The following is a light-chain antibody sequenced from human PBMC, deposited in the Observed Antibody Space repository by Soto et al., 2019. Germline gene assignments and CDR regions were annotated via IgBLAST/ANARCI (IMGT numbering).Light chain of an antibody. V-gene: IGKV3-20*01. CDR2: GAS. CDR1: QSVRSNS. Sequence: EIAMTQSPGALSLSPGERATLSCRAIQSVRSNSLAWYQHKPGQAPRLLIFGASSRATGIPDRFSGSGSGTDFTLTISRLEPEDFAVYYCQQYGSSPTWTFGQGTNLDIK. CDR3: QQYGSSPTWT. J-gene: IGKJ1*01.